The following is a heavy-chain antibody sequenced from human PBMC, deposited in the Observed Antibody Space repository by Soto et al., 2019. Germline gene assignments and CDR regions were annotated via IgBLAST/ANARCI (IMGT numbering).Heavy chain of an antibody. CDR3: ARLEYIYFRFDP. J-gene: IGHJ5*02. D-gene: IGHD3-9*01. CDR1: GGSISSYY. CDR2: IYYSGST. V-gene: IGHV4-59*01. Sequence: PSETLSLTCTVSGGSISSYYWSWIRQPPGKGLEWIGYIYYSGSTNYNPSLKSRVTISVDTSKNQFSLKLSSVTAADTAVYYCARLEYIYFRFDPWGQGTLVTVSS.